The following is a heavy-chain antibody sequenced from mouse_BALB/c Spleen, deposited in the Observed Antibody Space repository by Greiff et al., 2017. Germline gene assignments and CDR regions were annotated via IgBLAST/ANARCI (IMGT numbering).Heavy chain of an antibody. V-gene: IGHV1S126*01. CDR3: ARGGDGSSSFDY. D-gene: IGHD1-1*01. CDR2: IDPSDSET. J-gene: IGHJ2*01. CDR1: GYSFTSYW. Sequence: QVQLKQSGPQLVRPGASVKISCKASGYSFTSYWMHWVKQRPGQGLEWIGMIDPSDSETRLNQKFKDKATLTVDKSSSTAYMQLSSPTSEDSAVYYCARGGDGSSSFDYWGQGTTLTVSS.